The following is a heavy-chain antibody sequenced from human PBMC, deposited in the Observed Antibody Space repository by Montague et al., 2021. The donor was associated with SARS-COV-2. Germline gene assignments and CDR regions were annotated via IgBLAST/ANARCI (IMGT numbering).Heavy chain of an antibody. CDR1: FGSISTYY. CDR2: IFYNGST. D-gene: IGHD2-21*01. Sequence: SETLSLTCTVSFGSISTYYWSWTRQPPGKGLEWIGFIFYNGSTKXNPSLKRRVSISLDTSKNQFSLKLSSVTAADTAVYYCARQDAWAYCGDECYRGWFDSWGQGTLVTVSS. V-gene: IGHV4-59*01. J-gene: IGHJ5*01. CDR3: ARQDAWAYCGDECYRGWFDS.